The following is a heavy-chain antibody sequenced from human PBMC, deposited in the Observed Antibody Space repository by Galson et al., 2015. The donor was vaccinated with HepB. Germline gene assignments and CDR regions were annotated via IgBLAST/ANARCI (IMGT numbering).Heavy chain of an antibody. CDR2: ISSSGSTI. CDR1: GFTFSSYE. J-gene: IGHJ4*02. Sequence: SLRLSCAASGFTFSSYEMNWVRQAPGKGLEWVSYISSSGSTIYYADSVKGRFTISRDNAKNSLYLQMNSLRAEDTAVYYCARVRPREMSTISNWWDYWGQGTLVTVSS. V-gene: IGHV3-48*03. CDR3: ARVRPREMSTISNWWDY. D-gene: IGHD5-24*01.